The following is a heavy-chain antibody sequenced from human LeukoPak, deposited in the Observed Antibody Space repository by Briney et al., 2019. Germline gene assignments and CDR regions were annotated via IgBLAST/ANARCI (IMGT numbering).Heavy chain of an antibody. CDR3: ARQVKTYYGSGSFDY. Sequence: SETLSLTCTVSGGSISSYYWSWIRQPPGKGLEWIGYIYYSGSTNYNPSLKSRVTISVDTSKNQFSLKLSSVTAADTAVYYCARQVKTYYGSGSFDYWAREPWSPSPQ. V-gene: IGHV4-59*08. CDR2: IYYSGST. J-gene: IGHJ4*02. CDR1: GGSISSYY. D-gene: IGHD3-10*01.